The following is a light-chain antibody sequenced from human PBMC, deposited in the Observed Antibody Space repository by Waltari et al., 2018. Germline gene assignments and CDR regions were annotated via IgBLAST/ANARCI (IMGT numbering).Light chain of an antibody. J-gene: IGKJ4*01. Sequence: LTPSTRTLSLSPGDRAILSCRASQRFGNNLAWYQQKPGQTPRLLIYDASNRATGIPARFSGSGSGTDFILTIRSLEPEDSAVYYCQQRVHSLTFGGGTKVEIK. CDR1: QRFGNN. CDR3: QQRVHSLT. V-gene: IGKV3-11*01. CDR2: DAS.